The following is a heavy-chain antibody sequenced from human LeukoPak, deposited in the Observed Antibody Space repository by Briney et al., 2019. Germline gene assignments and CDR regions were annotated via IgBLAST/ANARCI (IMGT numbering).Heavy chain of an antibody. J-gene: IGHJ6*02. CDR2: IYYSGST. CDR1: GGSISSYY. Sequence: SETLSLTCTVSGGSISSYYWSWIRQPPGKGLEWIGYIYYSGSTNYNPYLKSRVTISVDTSKNQFSLKLSSVTAADTAVYYCASRRDGYNSYYYGMDVWGQGTTVTVSS. V-gene: IGHV4-59*01. D-gene: IGHD5-24*01. CDR3: ASRRDGYNSYYYGMDV.